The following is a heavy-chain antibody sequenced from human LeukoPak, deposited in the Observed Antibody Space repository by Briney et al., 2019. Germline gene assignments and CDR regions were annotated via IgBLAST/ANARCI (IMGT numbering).Heavy chain of an antibody. V-gene: IGHV4-39*07. J-gene: IGHJ4*02. CDR2: INHSGST. CDR3: ARFGATLTSFDY. D-gene: IGHD3-10*01. CDR1: GGSISSGGYY. Sequence: SETLSLTCTVSGGSISSGGYYWSWIRQPPGKGLEWIGEINHSGSTNYNPSLKSRVTISVDTSKNQFSLKLSSVPAADPAVYSCARFGATLTSFDYWGQATLVTVSS.